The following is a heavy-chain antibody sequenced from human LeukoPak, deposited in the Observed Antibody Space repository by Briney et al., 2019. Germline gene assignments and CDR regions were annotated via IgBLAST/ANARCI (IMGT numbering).Heavy chain of an antibody. V-gene: IGHV1-69*05. CDR2: IIPIFGTA. D-gene: IGHD3-22*01. CDR3: ARGGDYYDSSGYYDYFDY. J-gene: IGHJ4*02. Sequence: GASVEVSCKASGGTFSSYAISWVRQAPGQGLEWMGRIIPIFGTANYAQKFQGRVTITTDESTSTAYMELSSLRSEDTAVYYCARGGDYYDSSGYYDYFDYWGQGTLVTVSS. CDR1: GGTFSSYA.